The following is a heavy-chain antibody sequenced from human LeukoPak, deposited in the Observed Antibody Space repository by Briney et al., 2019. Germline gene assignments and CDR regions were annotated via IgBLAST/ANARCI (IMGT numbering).Heavy chain of an antibody. D-gene: IGHD6-19*01. CDR3: AKSGYSNGWYAIDY. J-gene: IGHJ4*02. V-gene: IGHV3-9*01. CDR1: GFTFDDYA. Sequence: GGSLRLSCAASGFTFDDYAMHWVRQAPGKGLEWVSGISWNSGSIDYADSVKGRFSISRDNARNSLFLQMNSLRPEDTAFYYCAKSGYSNGWYAIDYWGQGTLVTVSS. CDR2: ISWNSGSI.